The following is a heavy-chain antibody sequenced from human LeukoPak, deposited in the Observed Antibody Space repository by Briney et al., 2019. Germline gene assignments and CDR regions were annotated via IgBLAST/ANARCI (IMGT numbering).Heavy chain of an antibody. CDR2: IIPIFGTA. CDR1: GYSFTSFG. D-gene: IGHD5-18*01. J-gene: IGHJ3*02. V-gene: IGHV1-69*06. CDR3: ARPRDSYGTFLAFDI. Sequence: GASVKVSCKASGYSFTSFGMNWVRQAPGQGLEWMGGIIPIFGTANYAQKFQGRVTITADKSTSTAYMELSSLRSEDTAVYYCARPRDSYGTFLAFDIWGQGTMVTVSS.